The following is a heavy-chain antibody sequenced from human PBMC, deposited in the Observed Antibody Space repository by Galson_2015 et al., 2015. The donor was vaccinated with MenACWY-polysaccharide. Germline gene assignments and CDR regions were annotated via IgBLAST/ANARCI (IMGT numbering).Heavy chain of an antibody. Sequence: SLGLSCAASGFTFSNSWMSWLRQAPGKGLEWVANIKKDGGEKYYVDSVKGRFTISRDNTKNSLYLQRNSLRVEDTAVFYCARGHYGMDVWGQGTTVTVSS. CDR3: ARGHYGMDV. J-gene: IGHJ6*02. CDR2: IKKDGGEK. CDR1: GFTFSNSW. V-gene: IGHV3-7*01.